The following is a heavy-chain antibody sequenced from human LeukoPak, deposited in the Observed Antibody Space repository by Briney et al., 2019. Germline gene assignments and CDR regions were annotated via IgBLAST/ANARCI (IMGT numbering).Heavy chain of an antibody. CDR3: ARGNPPIVVVPAAWFDP. CDR1: GGSFSGYY. Sequence: SETLSLTCAVYGGSFSGYYWSWIRQPPGKGLEWIGEINHSGSTNYNPSLKSRVTISVDTSKNQFSLKLSSVTAADTAVYYCARGNPPIVVVPAAWFDPWGQGTLVTVSS. V-gene: IGHV4-34*01. J-gene: IGHJ5*02. D-gene: IGHD2-2*01. CDR2: INHSGST.